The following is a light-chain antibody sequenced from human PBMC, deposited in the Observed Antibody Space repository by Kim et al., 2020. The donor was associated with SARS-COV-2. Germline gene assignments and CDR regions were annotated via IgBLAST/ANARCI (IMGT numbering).Light chain of an antibody. Sequence: ASVGDRDTITCRASQDVNSYLAWYQQRPGKLPTLLIYGASTLQSGVPSRFSGSGSGTDFTLTSSSLQPEDVGTYYCQRYNSAPITFGQGTRLEIK. CDR1: QDVNSY. J-gene: IGKJ5*01. CDR2: GAS. CDR3: QRYNSAPIT. V-gene: IGKV1-27*01.